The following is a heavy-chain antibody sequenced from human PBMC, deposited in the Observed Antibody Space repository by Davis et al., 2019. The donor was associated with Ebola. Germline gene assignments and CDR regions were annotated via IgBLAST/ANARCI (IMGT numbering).Heavy chain of an antibody. D-gene: IGHD1-26*01. CDR3: AREEKSWGRFYGMDV. V-gene: IGHV3-11*01. Sequence: GESLKISCAASGFTFSDYYMSWIRQAPGKGLEWVSHISSSGSTIYYADSVKGRFTISRDNAKNSLYLQMNSLRAEDTAVYYCAREEKSWGRFYGMDVWGQGTTVTVSS. CDR1: GFTFSDYY. J-gene: IGHJ6*02. CDR2: ISSSGSTI.